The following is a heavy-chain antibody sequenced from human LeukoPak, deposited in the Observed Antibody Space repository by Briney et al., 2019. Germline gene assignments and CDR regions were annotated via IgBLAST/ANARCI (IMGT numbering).Heavy chain of an antibody. J-gene: IGHJ4*02. CDR3: ARNGGNSDYDY. Sequence: SETLSLTCTVSGDSVSSGSYYWSWIRQPPGRGLEWIGSIYYSGSTNYNPSLKSRVTISVDTSKNQFSLRLSSVTAADTAVYYCARNGGNSDYDYWGQGVLVTVSS. CDR1: GDSVSSGSYY. D-gene: IGHD4-23*01. V-gene: IGHV4-61*01. CDR2: IYYSGST.